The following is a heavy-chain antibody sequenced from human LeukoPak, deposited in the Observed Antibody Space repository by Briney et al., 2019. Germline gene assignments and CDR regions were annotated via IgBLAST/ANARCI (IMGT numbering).Heavy chain of an antibody. Sequence: GGSLRLSCAAAGFTFDNYAMHWVRQAPGKGLEWVSRISWNAGGIVYADSEKGRFTISRDNAKNSLYLQMNSLRAEDMALYYCAKGTTFDAFDIWGQGTMVTVSS. V-gene: IGHV3-9*03. J-gene: IGHJ3*02. D-gene: IGHD3-16*01. CDR3: AKGTTFDAFDI. CDR1: GFTFDNYA. CDR2: ISWNAGGI.